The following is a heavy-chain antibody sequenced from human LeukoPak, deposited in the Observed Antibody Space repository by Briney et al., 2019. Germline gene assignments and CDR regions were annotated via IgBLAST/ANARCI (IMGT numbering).Heavy chain of an antibody. D-gene: IGHD3-10*01. Sequence: PGGSLRLSCAASGFTFSSYSMNWVRQAPGKGLEWVSYISSSSSTIYYADSVKGRFTISRDNAKNSLYLQMNSLRDEDTAVYYCAGTMVRGVIISQNAFDIWGQGTMVTVSS. V-gene: IGHV3-48*02. CDR1: GFTFSSYS. J-gene: IGHJ3*02. CDR2: ISSSSSTI. CDR3: AGTMVRGVIISQNAFDI.